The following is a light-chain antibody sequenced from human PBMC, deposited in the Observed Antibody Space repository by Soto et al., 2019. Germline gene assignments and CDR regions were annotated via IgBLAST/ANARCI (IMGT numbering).Light chain of an antibody. V-gene: IGLV1-51*01. CDR1: SSDVGGYNY. CDR2: DNN. CDR3: GTWDSSLSVVV. J-gene: IGLJ2*01. Sequence: QSALTQPASVSGSPGQSITISCTGTSSDVGGYNYVSWYQQHPGTAPKLLIYDNNKRPSGIPDRFSGSKSGTSATLGITGLQTGDEADYHCGTWDSSLSVVVFGGGTKLTVL.